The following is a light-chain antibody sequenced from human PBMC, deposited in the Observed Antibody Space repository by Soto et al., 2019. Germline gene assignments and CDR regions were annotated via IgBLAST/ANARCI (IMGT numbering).Light chain of an antibody. J-gene: IGKJ2*01. CDR2: DDS. CDR1: QSISSR. V-gene: IGKV1-5*01. Sequence: DIQMTQSPSTLSASVGDRVTITCRASQSISSRLAWYQQKPGKAPKLLIYDDSSLESGVPSRFSGSGSGTEFTLTISSLQPDDFATYYCHQYNSYLYTFGQGTKLEIK. CDR3: HQYNSYLYT.